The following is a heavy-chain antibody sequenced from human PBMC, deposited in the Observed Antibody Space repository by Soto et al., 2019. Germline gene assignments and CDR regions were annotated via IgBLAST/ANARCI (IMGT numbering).Heavy chain of an antibody. D-gene: IGHD3-3*01. J-gene: IGHJ2*01. CDR3: ARDRRVLRFLEWLRYWYFDL. Sequence: GASVKVSCKASGYTFTSYGISWVRQAPGQGLEWMGWISAYNGNTNYAQKLQGRVTMTTDTSTSTAYMELRGLRSDDTAVYYCARDRRVLRFLEWLRYWYFDLWGRGTLVTVSS. CDR2: ISAYNGNT. CDR1: GYTFTSYG. V-gene: IGHV1-18*04.